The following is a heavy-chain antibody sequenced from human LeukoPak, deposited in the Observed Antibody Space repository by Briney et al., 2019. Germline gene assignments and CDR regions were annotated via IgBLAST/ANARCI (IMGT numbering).Heavy chain of an antibody. J-gene: IGHJ5*02. CDR2: ISSYNGNT. CDR1: GYTFTSYG. D-gene: IGHD3-22*01. CDR3: ARDLTMKSDWFDP. V-gene: IGHV1-18*01. Sequence: APVKVSFKASGYTFTSYGISWGRQAPGQGVEWMGWISSYNGNTNYAQKLQGRVTMTTDTSTSTAYMELRSLRSDDTAVYYCARDLTMKSDWFDPWGQGTLVTVSS.